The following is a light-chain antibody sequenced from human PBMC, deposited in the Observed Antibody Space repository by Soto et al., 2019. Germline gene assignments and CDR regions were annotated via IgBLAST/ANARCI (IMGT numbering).Light chain of an antibody. V-gene: IGKV3-20*01. J-gene: IGKJ1*01. CDR3: QQYGSSPKT. CDR2: GAS. CDR1: QSVSSSY. Sequence: EIVLTQSAGTLSLSPGERATLSCRASQSVSSSYLAWYQQKPGQAPRLLIYGASSRATGIPDRFSGSGSGTDFTLTISRLEPEDFAVYYRQQYGSSPKTFGQGTKV.